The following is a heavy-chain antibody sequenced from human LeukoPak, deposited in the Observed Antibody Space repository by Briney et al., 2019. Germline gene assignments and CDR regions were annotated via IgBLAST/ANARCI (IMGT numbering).Heavy chain of an antibody. V-gene: IGHV1-69*06. CDR1: GGTFISYA. CDR3: IVVPAAGITMVRGVTDDAFDI. CDR2: IIPIFGTA. J-gene: IGHJ3*02. D-gene: IGHD3-10*01. Sequence: ASVKVSCKASGGTFISYAISWVRQAPGQGLEWMGGIIPIFGTANYAQKFQGRVTITADKSTSTAYMELSSLRSEDTAVYHCIVVPAAGITMVRGVTDDAFDIWGQGTMVTVSS.